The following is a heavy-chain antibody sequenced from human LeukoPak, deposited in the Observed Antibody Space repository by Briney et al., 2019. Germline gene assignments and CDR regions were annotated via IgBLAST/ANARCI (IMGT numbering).Heavy chain of an antibody. V-gene: IGHV3-23*01. CDR2: ISGSGGST. CDR3: AKDLEPTAAGQIDY. CDR1: GFTFSSYA. J-gene: IGHJ4*02. Sequence: GGSLRLSCAASGFTFSSYAMSWVRQAPGKGLEWVSAISGSGGSTYYADSVRGRFTISRDNSKNTLYLQMNSLRAEDTAVYYCAKDLEPTAAGQIDYWGQGTLVTVSS. D-gene: IGHD6-13*01.